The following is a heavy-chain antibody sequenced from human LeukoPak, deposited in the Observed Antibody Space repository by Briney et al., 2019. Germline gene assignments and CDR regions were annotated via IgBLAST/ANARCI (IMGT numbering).Heavy chain of an antibody. D-gene: IGHD2-15*01. Sequence: GGSLRLPCAASGFTFSSYWMSWVRQAPGKGLEWVANIKQDGSEKYYVDSVKGRFTISRDNAKNSLYLQMNSLRAEDTAVYYCARAYCSGGSCYFPDAFDIWGQGTMVTVSS. CDR3: ARAYCSGGSCYFPDAFDI. J-gene: IGHJ3*02. V-gene: IGHV3-7*03. CDR1: GFTFSSYW. CDR2: IKQDGSEK.